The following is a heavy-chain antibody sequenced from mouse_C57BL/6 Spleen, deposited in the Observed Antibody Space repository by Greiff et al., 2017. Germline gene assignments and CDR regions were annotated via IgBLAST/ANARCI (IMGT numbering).Heavy chain of an antibody. Sequence: DVKLVESEGGLVQPGSSMKLSCTASGFTFSDYYMAWVRQVPEKGLEWVANINYDGSSTYYLDSLKSRFIISRDNAKNILYLQMSSLKSEDTATYYCARAGSSYDYFDYWGQGTTLTVSS. V-gene: IGHV5-16*01. D-gene: IGHD1-1*01. J-gene: IGHJ2*01. CDR3: ARAGSSYDYFDY. CDR2: INYDGSST. CDR1: GFTFSDYY.